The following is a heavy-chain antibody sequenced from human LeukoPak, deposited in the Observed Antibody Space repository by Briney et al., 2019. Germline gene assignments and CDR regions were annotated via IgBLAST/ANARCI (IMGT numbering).Heavy chain of an antibody. CDR3: AEPWAGSGDAFDI. D-gene: IGHD2-15*01. CDR2: ISYDGSNE. J-gene: IGHJ3*02. CDR1: GFTFSSYA. V-gene: IGHV3-30-3*01. Sequence: GGSLRLSCAASGFTFSSYAMHWVRQAPGKGLEWVAVISYDGSNEYYADSVKGRFTISRDNSKNTLYLEMNSLRADDTAVCYCAEPWAGSGDAFDIWGQGTMVTVSS.